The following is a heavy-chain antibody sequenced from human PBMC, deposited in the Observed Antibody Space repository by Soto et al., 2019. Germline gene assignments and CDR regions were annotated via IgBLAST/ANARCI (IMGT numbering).Heavy chain of an antibody. CDR1: GGSFSGYY. CDR3: ASEEQLVGEGFDY. D-gene: IGHD6-6*01. CDR2: INHSGST. V-gene: IGHV4-34*01. Sequence: SETLSLTCAVYGGSFSGYYWSWIRQPPGKGLEWIGEINHSGSTNYNPSLKSRVTISVDTSKNQFSLKLSSVTAEDTAVYYCASEEQLVGEGFDYWGQGTLVTVSS. J-gene: IGHJ4*02.